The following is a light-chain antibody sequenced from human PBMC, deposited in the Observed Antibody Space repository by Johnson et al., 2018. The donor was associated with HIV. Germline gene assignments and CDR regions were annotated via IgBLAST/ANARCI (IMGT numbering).Light chain of an antibody. Sequence: QSVLTQPPSLSAAPGQKVTISCSVSTSNIGNTYVSWYQQLPGTAPKLLIYENNKRPSGIPDRFSGSKSGTSATLGITGLQTGDEADYYCGTWDNSLGTGGVFGTGTKVTVL. J-gene: IGLJ1*01. CDR1: TSNIGNTY. V-gene: IGLV1-51*01. CDR3: GTWDNSLGTGGV. CDR2: ENN.